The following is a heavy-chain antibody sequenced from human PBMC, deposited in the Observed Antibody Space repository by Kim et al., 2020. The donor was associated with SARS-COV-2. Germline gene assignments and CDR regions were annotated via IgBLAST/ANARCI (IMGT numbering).Heavy chain of an antibody. CDR3: AKVGDYYSSGFYAFFRS. J-gene: IGHJ5*02. V-gene: IGHV3-74*01. Sequence: VEGRFTISRDNAKNTLYLQMNGLRTEDTAVYYCAKVGDYYSSGFYAFFRSWGQGTRVTVSS. D-gene: IGHD6-19*01.